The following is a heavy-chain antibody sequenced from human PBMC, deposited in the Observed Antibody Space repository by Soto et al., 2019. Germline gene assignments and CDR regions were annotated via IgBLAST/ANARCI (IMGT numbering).Heavy chain of an antibody. CDR2: IYWNDDK. CDR1: GFSLTTSEVG. J-gene: IGHJ2*01. V-gene: IGHV2-5*01. CDR3: AHNRADYWSGYSYWYFDL. Sequence: SGPTLVNPTQTLTLTCTFSGFSLTTSEVGVGWIRQPPGKALEWLALIYWNDDKRYSPSLKSRLTITKDTSKNQVVLTMTNMDSVDTATYYCAHNRADYWSGYSYWYFDLWGRGTLVTVSS. D-gene: IGHD3-3*01.